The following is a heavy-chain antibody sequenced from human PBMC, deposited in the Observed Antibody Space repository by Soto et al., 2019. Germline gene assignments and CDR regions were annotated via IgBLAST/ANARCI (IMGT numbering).Heavy chain of an antibody. D-gene: IGHD3-9*01. Sequence: SETLSLTCTVSGGSISSYYWSWIRQPPGKGLEWIGYIYYSGSTNYNPSLKSRVTISVDTSKNQFSLKLSSVTAADTAVYYCARDRGFDWLSPDAFDIWGQGTMVTVSS. CDR2: IYYSGST. CDR1: GGSISSYY. CDR3: ARDRGFDWLSPDAFDI. V-gene: IGHV4-59*01. J-gene: IGHJ3*02.